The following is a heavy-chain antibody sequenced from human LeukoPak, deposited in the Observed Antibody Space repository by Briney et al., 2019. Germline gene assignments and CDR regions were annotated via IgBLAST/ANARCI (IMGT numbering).Heavy chain of an antibody. Sequence: SSETLSLTCTVSGGSISSYYWSWIRQPPGKGLEWIGYVYSGGTSKYNPSLKSRVTMSLDTSKKQFSLNLRSLTAADTAVYYCASLSIAVAGTSDYYYYYGMDVWGQGTTVTVSS. CDR1: GGSISSYY. V-gene: IGHV4-59*08. D-gene: IGHD6-19*01. CDR2: VYSGGTS. CDR3: ASLSIAVAGTSDYYYYYGMDV. J-gene: IGHJ6*02.